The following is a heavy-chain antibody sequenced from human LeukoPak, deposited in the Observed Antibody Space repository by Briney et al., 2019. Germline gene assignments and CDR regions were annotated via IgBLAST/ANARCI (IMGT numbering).Heavy chain of an antibody. CDR3: ARSGFGGDSYYFDY. V-gene: IGHV4-61*02. Sequence: PSETLSLTCTVSGGSISSGSYYWSWIRQPAGKGLEWIGRIYTSGSTNYNPSLKSRVTISVDTSKNQFSPKLSSVTAADTAVYYCARSGFGGDSYYFDYWGQGTLVTVSS. D-gene: IGHD2-21*01. J-gene: IGHJ4*02. CDR2: IYTSGST. CDR1: GGSISSGSYY.